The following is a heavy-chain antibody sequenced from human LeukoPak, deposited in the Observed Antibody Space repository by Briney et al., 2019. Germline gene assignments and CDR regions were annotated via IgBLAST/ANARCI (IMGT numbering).Heavy chain of an antibody. CDR2: IKQDGSET. Sequence: GGSLRLSCAGSGFIFSDFWMNRVRQAPGKGLEWVANIKQDGSETYYVDSVKGRFTISRDNAKNSLYLQMNSLRAEDTAVYYCARWAAAGDFDYWGQGTLVTVSS. J-gene: IGHJ4*02. V-gene: IGHV3-7*01. D-gene: IGHD6-13*01. CDR3: ARWAAAGDFDY. CDR1: GFIFSDFW.